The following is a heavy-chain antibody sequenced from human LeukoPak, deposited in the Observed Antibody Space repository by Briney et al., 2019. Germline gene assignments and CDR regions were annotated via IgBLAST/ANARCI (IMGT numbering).Heavy chain of an antibody. CDR1: GFTFSSYS. CDR2: ISSSSSYI. D-gene: IGHD3-3*01. V-gene: IGHV3-21*01. Sequence: GGSLRLSCAASGFTFSSYSMNWVRQAPGKGLEWVSSISSSSSYIYYADSVKGRFTISRDNAKNSLYLQMNSLRAEDTAVYYCARTRITIFGVVPIIDAFDIWGQGTMVTVSS. J-gene: IGHJ3*02. CDR3: ARTRITIFGVVPIIDAFDI.